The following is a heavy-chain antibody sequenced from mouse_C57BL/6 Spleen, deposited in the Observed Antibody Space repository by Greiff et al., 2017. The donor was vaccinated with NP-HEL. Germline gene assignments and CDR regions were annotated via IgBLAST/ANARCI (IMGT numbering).Heavy chain of an antibody. CDR3: TRPIYDYDQAWYFDV. D-gene: IGHD2-4*01. CDR2: IDPETGGT. V-gene: IGHV1-15*01. CDR1: GYTFTDYE. Sequence: LVESGAELVRPGASVTLSCKASGYTFTDYEMHWVKQTPVHGLEWIGAIDPETGGTAYNQKFKGKAILTADKSSSTAYMELRSLTSEDSAVYYCTRPIYDYDQAWYFDVWGTGTTVTVSS. J-gene: IGHJ1*03.